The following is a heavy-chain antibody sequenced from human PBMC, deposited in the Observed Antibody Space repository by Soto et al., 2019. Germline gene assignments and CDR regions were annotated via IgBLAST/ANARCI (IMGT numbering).Heavy chain of an antibody. D-gene: IGHD6-13*01. CDR2: ISYSGTA. CDR1: GSSISTFY. V-gene: IGHV4-59*01. CDR3: ARVQAQQGSWSHDS. J-gene: IGHJ4*02. Sequence: SETLSLTCTVSGSSISTFYWRWIRQPPGKGLEWIGYISYSGTATYSPSLRSRVTISVDTSKSQFSLNLNSVTAADTALYYCARVQAQQGSWSHDSWGRGTLVTVSS.